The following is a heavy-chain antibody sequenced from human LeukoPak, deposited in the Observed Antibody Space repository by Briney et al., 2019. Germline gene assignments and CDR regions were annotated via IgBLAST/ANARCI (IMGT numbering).Heavy chain of an antibody. CDR3: ARTLYYYDSSGYPDAFDI. J-gene: IGHJ3*02. CDR1: GGTFSSYA. Sequence: ASVKVSCKASGGTFSSYAISWVRQAPGQGLERMGGIIPIFGTANYAQKFQGRVTITTDESTSTAYMELSSLRSEDTAVYYCARTLYYYDSSGYPDAFDIWGEGTMVTVSS. V-gene: IGHV1-69*05. CDR2: IIPIFGTA. D-gene: IGHD3-22*01.